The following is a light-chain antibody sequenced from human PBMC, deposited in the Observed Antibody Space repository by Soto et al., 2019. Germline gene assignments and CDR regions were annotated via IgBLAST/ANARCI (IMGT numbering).Light chain of an antibody. CDR3: SSYTSSNTLDVV. V-gene: IGLV2-14*01. J-gene: IGLJ7*01. CDR2: EVT. Sequence: QSALTQPASVSGSPGQSITISCTGTSNDGGSYNYVSWYQQHPGKAPKLMIFEVTNRPSGVSNRFSGSKSGNTASLTISGLQAEDEATYYCSSYTSSNTLDVVFGGGTQLTVL. CDR1: SNDGGSYNY.